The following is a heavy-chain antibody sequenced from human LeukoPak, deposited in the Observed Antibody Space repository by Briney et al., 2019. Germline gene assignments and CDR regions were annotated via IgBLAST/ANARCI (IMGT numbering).Heavy chain of an antibody. V-gene: IGHV4-59*01. J-gene: IGHJ5*02. CDR3: ARQNAYCGGDCYSSSNWFDP. CDR1: GGSISSYY. Sequence: SETLSLTCTVSGGSISSYYWSWIRQPPGKGLERIGYIYYSGSTNYNPSLKSRVTISVDTSKNQFSLKLSSVTAADTAVYYCARQNAYCGGDCYSSSNWFDPWGQGTLVTVSS. D-gene: IGHD2-21*02. CDR2: IYYSGST.